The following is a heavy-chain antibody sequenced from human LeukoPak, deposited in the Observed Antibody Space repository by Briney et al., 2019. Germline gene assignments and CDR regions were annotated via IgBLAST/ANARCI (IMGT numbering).Heavy chain of an antibody. Sequence: PGGSLRLSCAASGFTFSSYAMSLVRQAPGKGLEWVSAISGSGGSTYYADSVKGRFTISRDNSKNTLYLQMNSLRAEDTAVYYCAKDNHYDSSGYYWGQGTLVTVSS. D-gene: IGHD3-22*01. CDR2: ISGSGGST. CDR1: GFTFSSYA. CDR3: AKDNHYDSSGYY. V-gene: IGHV3-23*01. J-gene: IGHJ4*02.